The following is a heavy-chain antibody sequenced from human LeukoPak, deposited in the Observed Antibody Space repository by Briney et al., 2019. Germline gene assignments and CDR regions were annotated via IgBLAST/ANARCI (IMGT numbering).Heavy chain of an antibody. Sequence: SETLSLTCTVSGGSVSSGSYSSSWIRQPPGKGLEWIGYIYYTGNTNYNPSLKSRVTISEDTSKNQVSLELSSVTAADTAVYYCVRHSRVVAFDYWGQGNLVTVSS. D-gene: IGHD2-15*01. J-gene: IGHJ4*02. CDR1: GGSVSSGSYS. CDR2: IYYTGNT. CDR3: VRHSRVVAFDY. V-gene: IGHV4-61*01.